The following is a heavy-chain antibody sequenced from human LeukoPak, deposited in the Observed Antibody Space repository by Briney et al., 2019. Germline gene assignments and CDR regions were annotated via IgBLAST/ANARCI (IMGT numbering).Heavy chain of an antibody. D-gene: IGHD3-10*01. Sequence: GGSLRLSCAASGFTFSSYWMSWVRQAPGKGLEWVANIKQDGSEKYYVDSVKGRFTISRDSAKNSLYLQMNSLRAEDTAVYYCAKGPVMVRGVDYFDYWGQGTLVTVSS. J-gene: IGHJ4*02. CDR2: IKQDGSEK. CDR1: GFTFSSYW. CDR3: AKGPVMVRGVDYFDY. V-gene: IGHV3-7*03.